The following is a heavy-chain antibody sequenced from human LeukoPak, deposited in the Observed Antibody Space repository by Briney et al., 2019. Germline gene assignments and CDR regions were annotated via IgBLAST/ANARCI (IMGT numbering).Heavy chain of an antibody. Sequence: PGGSLRLSCAASGFTFDDYGMTWVRQAPGKGLEWVSGINWNGGSTGYADSVKGRFTISRDNSKNTLYLQMNSLRAEDTAVYYCAKDRGFDRGFDYWGQGTLVTVSS. CDR3: AKDRGFDRGFDY. V-gene: IGHV3-20*04. D-gene: IGHD3-10*01. CDR2: INWNGGST. CDR1: GFTFDDYG. J-gene: IGHJ4*02.